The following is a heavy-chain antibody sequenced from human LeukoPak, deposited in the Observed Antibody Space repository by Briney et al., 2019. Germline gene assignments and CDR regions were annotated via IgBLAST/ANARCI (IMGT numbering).Heavy chain of an antibody. CDR3: ASVEAAAGRFDY. CDR2: IYYSGST. J-gene: IGHJ4*02. V-gene: IGHV4-59*01. Sequence: SETLSLTCTVSGGSISSYYWSWIRQPPGKGLEWIGYIYYSGSTNYNPSLKSRVTISVDTSKNQFSLKLSSVTAADTAVYYCASVEAAAGRFDYWGQGTLVTVSS. CDR1: GGSISSYY. D-gene: IGHD6-13*01.